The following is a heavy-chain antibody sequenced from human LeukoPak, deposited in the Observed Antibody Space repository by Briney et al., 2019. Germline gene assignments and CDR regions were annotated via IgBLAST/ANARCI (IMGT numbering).Heavy chain of an antibody. J-gene: IGHJ3*01. V-gene: IGHV1-24*01. CDR3: AAPSARSTVTTWSAFDL. CDR2: FDPEDDRG. CDR1: GYRLTELY. D-gene: IGHD4-17*01. Sequence: ASVKVSCKVSGYRLTELYIYWVRQAPGEGPEWMGGFDPEDDRGIYAQKFQGRVTMTEDTSTNTAYMELSSLRSEDSAMYYCAAPSARSTVTTWSAFDLWGQGTMVTVSS.